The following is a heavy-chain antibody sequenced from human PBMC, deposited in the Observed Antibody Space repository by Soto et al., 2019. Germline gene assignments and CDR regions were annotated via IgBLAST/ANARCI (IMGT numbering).Heavy chain of an antibody. D-gene: IGHD6-19*01. J-gene: IGHJ3*02. V-gene: IGHV4-39*01. CDR2: IYYSGST. Sequence: QLQLQESGPGLVKPSETLSLTCTVSGGSISSSSYYWGWIRQPPGKGLEWIGSIYYSGSTYYNPSLKSRVTISVDTSKNQFSLKLSSVTAADTAVYYCARLVFGYSSGWSDAFDIWGQGTMVTVSS. CDR1: GGSISSSSYY. CDR3: ARLVFGYSSGWSDAFDI.